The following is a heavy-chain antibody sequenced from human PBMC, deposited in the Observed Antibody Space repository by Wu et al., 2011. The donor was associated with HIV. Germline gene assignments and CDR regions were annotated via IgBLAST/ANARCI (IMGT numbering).Heavy chain of an antibody. D-gene: IGHD3-22*01. J-gene: IGHJ4*02. CDR3: ARLGGYYDSSGLGF. V-gene: IGHV1-69*14. CDR2: IIPFFGSA. Sequence: QVQLVQSGAEVKKPGSSVKVSCKASGGTFSTYGISWVRQAPGQGLEWMGGIIPFFGSANYAQQLQGRVTITADKSTSTAYMELSSLRSEDTAVYYCARLGGYYDSSGLGFWGQGTLVTVSS. CDR1: GGTFSTYG.